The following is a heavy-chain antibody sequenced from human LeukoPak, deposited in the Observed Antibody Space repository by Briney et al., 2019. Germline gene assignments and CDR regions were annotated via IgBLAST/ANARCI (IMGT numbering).Heavy chain of an antibody. D-gene: IGHD3-22*01. Sequence: GGSLRLSCAASGFTFSQYGMHWVRQAPGKGLEWVAVIWYDGSYKYYADSVRGRFTISRDNSKNTVYLQMNSLRSEDTAVYYCARGSVPYYDYGWFDPWGQGTLVTVSS. CDR3: ARGSVPYYDYGWFDP. J-gene: IGHJ5*02. CDR1: GFTFSQYG. CDR2: IWYDGSYK. V-gene: IGHV3-33*01.